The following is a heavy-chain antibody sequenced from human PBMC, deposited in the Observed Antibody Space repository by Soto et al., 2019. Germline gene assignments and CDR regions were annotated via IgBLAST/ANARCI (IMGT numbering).Heavy chain of an antibody. CDR1: GYTFTTYA. J-gene: IGHJ6*02. D-gene: IGHD1-26*01. CDR2: INPASGHT. CDR3: GRSVVGPTGEILYNAMDV. V-gene: IGHV1-3*01. Sequence: QVQLVQSGAEVKKPGASVKVSCKASGYTFTTYALHWVRQAPGQRPEWMGWINPASGHTKYSKKFQDRVTITRDTSASTGYMESSSLRSEDTAVYYCGRSVVGPTGEILYNAMDVWGQGTTVNVSS.